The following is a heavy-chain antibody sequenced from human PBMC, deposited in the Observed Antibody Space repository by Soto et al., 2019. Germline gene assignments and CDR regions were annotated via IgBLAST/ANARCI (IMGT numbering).Heavy chain of an antibody. J-gene: IGHJ6*02. CDR3: ARDQKSITIFGVALRDYYGMDA. CDR1: GFTFSSYG. Sequence: PGGSLRLSCAASGFTFSSYGMHWVRQAPGKGLEWVAVIWYDGSNKYYADSVKGRFTISRDNSKNTLYLQMNSLRAEDTAVYYCARDQKSITIFGVALRDYYGMDAWGQGTTVTVS. CDR2: IWYDGSNK. V-gene: IGHV3-33*01. D-gene: IGHD3-3*01.